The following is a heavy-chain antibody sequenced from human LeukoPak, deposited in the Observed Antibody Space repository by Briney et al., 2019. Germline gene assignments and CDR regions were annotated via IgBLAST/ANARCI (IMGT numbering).Heavy chain of an antibody. J-gene: IGHJ6*02. CDR1: GYTFTDYA. D-gene: IGHD5-18*01. CDR2: IHTSTGNP. CDR3: AREVASRAAISYYYYGLDV. V-gene: IGHV7-4-1*02. Sequence: GASVKVSCKASGYTFTDYAMNWVRQAPGQGLEWVGWIHTSTGNPTYAQDFTGRFVFSLDTSVSTAYLQISSLKAEDTAVYYCAREVASRAAISYYYYGLDVWGQGTTVTVSS.